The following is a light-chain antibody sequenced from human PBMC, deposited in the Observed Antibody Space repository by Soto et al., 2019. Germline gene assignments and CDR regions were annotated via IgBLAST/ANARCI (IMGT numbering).Light chain of an antibody. CDR2: DVS. CDR1: SNDVDGYNF. V-gene: IGLV2-11*01. J-gene: IGLJ2*01. Sequence: QSALTQPRSVSGSPGQSVTISCTGTSNDVDGYNFVSWYQQHPGKVPKLFIYDVSRRPSGVPDRFSGSKSGNTASLTISGLQAEDEADYYCSSYAGSYTLVVGGGTKVTVL. CDR3: SSYAGSYTLV.